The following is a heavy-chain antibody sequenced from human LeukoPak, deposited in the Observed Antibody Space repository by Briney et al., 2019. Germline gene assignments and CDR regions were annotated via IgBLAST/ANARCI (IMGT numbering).Heavy chain of an antibody. CDR3: ASDLGYCSGSSCHDY. Sequence: GGSLRLSCAASGFTFSSYSINWVRQAPGKGLEWVPYISSSSGTIYYADSVKGRFTISRDNAKNSLYLQMNSLRAEDTAVYYCASDLGYCSGSSCHDYWGQGTLVTVSS. D-gene: IGHD2-15*01. V-gene: IGHV3-48*01. J-gene: IGHJ4*02. CDR2: ISSSSGTI. CDR1: GFTFSSYS.